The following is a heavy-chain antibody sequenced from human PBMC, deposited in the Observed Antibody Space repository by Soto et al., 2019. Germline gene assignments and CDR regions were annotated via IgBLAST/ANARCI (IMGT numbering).Heavy chain of an antibody. D-gene: IGHD3-22*01. Sequence: SETLSLTCTVSGGSISSGGYYWSWIRQHPGKGLEWIGYIYYSGSTYYNPSLKSRVTISVDTSKNQFSLKLSSVTAADTAVYYRAREGRDYYDSSGDFDYWGQGTLVTVSS. J-gene: IGHJ4*02. CDR3: AREGRDYYDSSGDFDY. CDR1: GGSISSGGYY. CDR2: IYYSGST. V-gene: IGHV4-31*03.